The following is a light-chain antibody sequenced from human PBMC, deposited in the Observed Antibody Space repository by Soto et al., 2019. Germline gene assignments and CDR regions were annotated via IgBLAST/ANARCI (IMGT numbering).Light chain of an antibody. CDR1: QSLLHKNGNTY. CDR2: MGF. Sequence: DGVMTQSPLSLPVTPGEAASISCRSTQSLLHKNGNTYFNWYLQRPGQSPQLLIYMGFKRASGVPDRFSGSGSGTDFTLQSTRVEAEDAGVYYCMQALHTPRSFGQGTKVEVK. J-gene: IGKJ1*01. CDR3: MQALHTPRS. V-gene: IGKV2-28*01.